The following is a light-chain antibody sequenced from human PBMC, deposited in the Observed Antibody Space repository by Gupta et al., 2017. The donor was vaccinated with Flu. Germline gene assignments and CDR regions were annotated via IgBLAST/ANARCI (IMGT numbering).Light chain of an antibody. CDR3: QQYGSAHHVGNT. V-gene: IGKV3-20*01. J-gene: IGKJ2*01. CDR2: GAS. CDR1: QSVSSSY. Sequence: EIVLTQSPGTLSLSPGERATLSCRASQSVSSSYLAWYQQKPGQAPRLLIYGASSRATGSTDRFSGSGFGKDCTLTISRLEPEECAVYYCQQYGSAHHVGNTFGQGTKLEIK.